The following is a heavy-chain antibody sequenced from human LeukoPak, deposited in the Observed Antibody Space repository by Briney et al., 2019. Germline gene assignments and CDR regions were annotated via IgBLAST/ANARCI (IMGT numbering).Heavy chain of an antibody. CDR1: GFTFSNYA. CDR2: ISSSGGTT. D-gene: IGHD1-26*01. V-gene: IGHV3-23*01. J-gene: IGHJ4*02. Sequence: GGSLRLSCAASGFTFSNYAMSWVRQAPGKGLEWVSAISSSGGTTYYADSVKGRFTFSRDNSKNTLYLQMNSLRAEDTAVYYCAKDGGVGPTPDQFDYWGQGTLVTVSS. CDR3: AKDGGVGPTPDQFDY.